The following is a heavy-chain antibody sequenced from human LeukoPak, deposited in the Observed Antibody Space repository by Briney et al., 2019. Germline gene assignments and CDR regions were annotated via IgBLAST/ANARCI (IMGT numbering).Heavy chain of an antibody. D-gene: IGHD2-2*01. J-gene: IGHJ4*02. CDR3: TRDVVGYCSRTTCDTSYLDS. Sequence: GGSLRLSCSASRFTFSDYALSWVRQAPGQGLEWVGFIRSKAYGGTTEYAASMKGRFIISRDDSKSIAYLQMNSLKSEDTAIYYCTRDVVGYCSRTTCDTSYLDSWGQGTLVTVSS. CDR1: RFTFSDYA. V-gene: IGHV3-49*04. CDR2: IRSKAYGGTT.